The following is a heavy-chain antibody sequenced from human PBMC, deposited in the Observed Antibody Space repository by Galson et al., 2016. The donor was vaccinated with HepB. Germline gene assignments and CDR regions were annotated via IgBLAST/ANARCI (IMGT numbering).Heavy chain of an antibody. CDR2: IYCSGSP. CDR3: PRDLPDDSVEYFDVFDL. Sequence: TLSLTCTVSGHSVSDGGYYWSWIRQRPGKGLELIGYIYCSGSPYYNPSLRSRVTISEDTSKNQFFLMLTSVTAADTAVYYCPRDLPDDSVEYFDVFDLWGQGTMVTVSS. V-gene: IGHV4-31*03. CDR1: GHSVSDGGYY. J-gene: IGHJ3*01. D-gene: IGHD4-17*01.